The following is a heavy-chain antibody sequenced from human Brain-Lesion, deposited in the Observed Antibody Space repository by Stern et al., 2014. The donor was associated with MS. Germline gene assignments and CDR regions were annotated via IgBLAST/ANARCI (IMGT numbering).Heavy chain of an antibody. CDR2: INGVDDKT. Sequence: QVQLVESGAEVKKPGASVKVSCKASGYTFIRYAMQWVRQAPGQRLEWMGRINGVDDKTKYSHKFQGRVTITRDTSANTVYMGLSSLRSEDTAVYYCARDDHRDSSGHYAPFDYWGQGTRVTVSS. D-gene: IGHD3-22*01. J-gene: IGHJ4*02. CDR1: GYTFIRYA. CDR3: ARDDHRDSSGHYAPFDY. V-gene: IGHV1-3*01.